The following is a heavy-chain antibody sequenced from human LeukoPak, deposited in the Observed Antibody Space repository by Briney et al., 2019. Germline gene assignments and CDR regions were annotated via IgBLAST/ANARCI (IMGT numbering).Heavy chain of an antibody. V-gene: IGHV1-2*02. D-gene: IGHD3-22*01. J-gene: IGHJ4*02. CDR3: AGGSGDYSPDY. CDR2: TSPNSGDT. Sequence: ASVKVSFKASGHTFSGNYMHWVRQAPGQGLEWMGWTSPNSGDTNYAQKFQGRVTLTRDTSISTGYMELSRLRSDDTAVYYCAGGSGDYSPDYWGQGTLVTVSS. CDR1: GHTFSGNY.